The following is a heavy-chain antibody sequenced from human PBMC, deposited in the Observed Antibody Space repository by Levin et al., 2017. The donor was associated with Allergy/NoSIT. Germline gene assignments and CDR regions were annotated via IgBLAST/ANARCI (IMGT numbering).Heavy chain of an antibody. CDR1: GFTFSSYG. J-gene: IGHJ6*02. V-gene: IGHV3-33*01. CDR3: ARDQYDYVWGPSSHGMDV. Sequence: GGSLRLSCAASGFTFSSYGMHWVRQAPGKGLEWVAVIWYDGSNKYYADSVKGRFTISRDNSKNTLYLQMNSLRAEDTAVYYCARDQYDYVWGPSSHGMDVWGQGTTVTVSS. CDR2: IWYDGSNK. D-gene: IGHD3-16*01.